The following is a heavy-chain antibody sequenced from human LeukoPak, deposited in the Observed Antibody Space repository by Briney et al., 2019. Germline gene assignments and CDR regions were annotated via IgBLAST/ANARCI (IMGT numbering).Heavy chain of an antibody. J-gene: IGHJ3*02. CDR1: GFTFSSYG. Sequence: GGSLRLSCAASGFTFSSYGMHWVRQASGKGLEWVGRIRSKANSYATAYAASVKARFTISRDDSKNTAYLQMNSLKTEDTAVYYCMPYGGNSVGAFDIWGQGTMVTVSS. CDR2: IRSKANSYAT. CDR3: MPYGGNSVGAFDI. D-gene: IGHD4-23*01. V-gene: IGHV3-73*01.